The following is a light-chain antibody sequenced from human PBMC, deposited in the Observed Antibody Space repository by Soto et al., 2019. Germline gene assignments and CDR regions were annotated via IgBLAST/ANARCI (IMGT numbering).Light chain of an antibody. CDR1: QFIHSRY. CDR3: KQYHISRT. V-gene: IGKV3-20*01. CDR2: GAS. J-gene: IGKJ1*01. Sequence: EIVLTQSPGTLSLSPGESATLLCRASQFIHSRYLAWYQQKPGQAPRLLIYGASSRATGIPDRFSSSGSGTDFTVTITPLEPEDFAVYYCKQYHISRTFGQGTKVDIK.